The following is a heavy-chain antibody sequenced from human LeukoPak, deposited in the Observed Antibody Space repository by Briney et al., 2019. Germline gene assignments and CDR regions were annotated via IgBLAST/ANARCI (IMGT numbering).Heavy chain of an antibody. J-gene: IGHJ4*02. V-gene: IGHV4-34*01. CDR2: INHSGST. D-gene: IGHD3-22*01. CDR3: ARGEESYYDSSGYYFFAHPGLFDY. CDR1: GGSFSGYY. Sequence: SETLSLTCAVYGGSFSGYYWSWIRQPPGKGLEWIGEINHSGSTNYNPSLKSRVTISVDTSKNQFSLKLSSVTAADTAVYYCARGEESYYDSSGYYFFAHPGLFDYWGQGTLVTVSS.